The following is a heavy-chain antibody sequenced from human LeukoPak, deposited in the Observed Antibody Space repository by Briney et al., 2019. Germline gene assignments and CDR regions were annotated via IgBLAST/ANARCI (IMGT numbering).Heavy chain of an antibody. V-gene: IGHV4-59*01. J-gene: IGHJ5*02. CDR3: AIRGAAGWFDP. CDR2: IYYSGST. Sequence: SETLSLTCTVSGGSISSYYWSWIRQPPGKGLEWIGYIYYSGSTNYNPSLKSRVTISVETSKNQFSLKLSSVTAADTAVYYCAIRGAAGWFDPWGQGTLVTVSS. D-gene: IGHD6-13*01. CDR1: GGSISSYY.